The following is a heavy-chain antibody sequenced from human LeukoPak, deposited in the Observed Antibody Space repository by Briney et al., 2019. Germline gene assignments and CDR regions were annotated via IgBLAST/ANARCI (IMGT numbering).Heavy chain of an antibody. Sequence: SETLSLTCEVYGGSFSGYYWSWIRQPPGKGLEWIGEINHSGSTNYNPSLKSRVTISVDTSKNQFSPKLSSVTAADTAVYYCARLSGYSSGHYYSDYWGQGTLVTVSS. J-gene: IGHJ4*02. CDR2: INHSGST. CDR3: ARLSGYSSGHYYSDY. V-gene: IGHV4-34*01. D-gene: IGHD3-22*01. CDR1: GGSFSGYY.